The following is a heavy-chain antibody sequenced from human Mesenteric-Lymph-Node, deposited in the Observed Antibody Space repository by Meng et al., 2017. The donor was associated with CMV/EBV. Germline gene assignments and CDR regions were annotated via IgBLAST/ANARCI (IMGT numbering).Heavy chain of an antibody. CDR1: GFTFSDYY. CDR2: ISSTGDTM. CDR3: AKSLVGGSSYYYYGMDV. J-gene: IGHJ6*02. Sequence: GESLKISCAASGFTFSDYYMSWIRQAPGKGLEWISYISSTGDTMYYADSVKGRFTISRDNSKNTLYLQMNSLRAEDTAVYYCAKSLVGGSSYYYYGMDVWGQGTTVTVSS. D-gene: IGHD6-13*01. V-gene: IGHV3-11*01.